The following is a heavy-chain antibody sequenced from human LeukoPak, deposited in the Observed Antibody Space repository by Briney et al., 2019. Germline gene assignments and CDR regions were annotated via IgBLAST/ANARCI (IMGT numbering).Heavy chain of an antibody. CDR2: INHSGST. Sequence: SETLSLTCTVSGSISSSNYYWGWIRQPPGKGLEWIGEINHSGSTNYNPSLKSRVTISVDTSKNQLSLKLSSVTAADTAVYYCARFPYIAAAGTGLTYWGQGTLVTVSS. V-gene: IGHV4-39*07. D-gene: IGHD6-13*01. CDR1: GSISSSNYY. J-gene: IGHJ4*02. CDR3: ARFPYIAAAGTGLTY.